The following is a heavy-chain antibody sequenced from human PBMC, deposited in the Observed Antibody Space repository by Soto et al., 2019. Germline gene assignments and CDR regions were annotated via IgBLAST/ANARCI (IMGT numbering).Heavy chain of an antibody. J-gene: IGHJ6*02. D-gene: IGHD6-6*01. Sequence: GGSLRLSCAASGFIFSSFGMHWVRQAPGKGLEWVAVMSYDGSTKLYTDSVKGRFTIARDNSKNILYLQMNSLTIEDTAVFYCTRSTSSTLNYYYGMDVWGQGTTVTVSS. CDR1: GFIFSSFG. CDR3: TRSTSSTLNYYYGMDV. CDR2: MSYDGSTK. V-gene: IGHV3-30*03.